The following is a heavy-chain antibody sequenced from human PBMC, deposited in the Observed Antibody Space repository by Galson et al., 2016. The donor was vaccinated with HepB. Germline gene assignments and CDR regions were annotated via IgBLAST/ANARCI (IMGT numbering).Heavy chain of an antibody. J-gene: IGHJ4*02. D-gene: IGHD6-19*01. CDR1: GFIFGDYA. CDR3: AKGIGSGWSDY. Sequence: SLRLSCAASGFIFGDYAMPWVRQSPGKGLEWVSGITWNGGIIGYADSVKGRFTISRDNARNFLFLQMNNLISEDTALYYCAKGIGSGWSDYWGPGTLVSVSS. CDR2: ITWNGGII. V-gene: IGHV3-9*01.